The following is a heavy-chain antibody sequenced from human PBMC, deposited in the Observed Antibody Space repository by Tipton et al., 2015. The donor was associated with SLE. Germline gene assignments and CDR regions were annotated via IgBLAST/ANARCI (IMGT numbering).Heavy chain of an antibody. CDR1: GGSITNTPYF. CDR2: VYYSGTT. CDR3: ARGPVGAIPFDY. D-gene: IGHD1-26*01. V-gene: IGHV4-39*07. Sequence: LRLSCSVSGGSITNTPYFWGWIRQTPGKGLEWIGTVYYSGTTYYSPSLKSRVTISLDTSKNHFSLLLNSVTAADTAVYYCARGPVGAIPFDYWGQGALITVSS. J-gene: IGHJ4*02.